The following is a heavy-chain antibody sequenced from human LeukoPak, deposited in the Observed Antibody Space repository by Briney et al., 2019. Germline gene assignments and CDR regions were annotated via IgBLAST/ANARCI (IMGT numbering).Heavy chain of an antibody. Sequence: PGGSLRLSCAASGFIFSTYGMHWVRQAPGKGLVWVSRINTYGSTTTYADSVKGRFTISRDNAKNTLYLQMNSLRAEDTAVYYCARAGDILTGYYIPNFDYWGQGTLVTVSS. CDR1: GFIFSTYG. V-gene: IGHV3-74*01. D-gene: IGHD3-9*01. CDR3: ARAGDILTGYYIPNFDY. J-gene: IGHJ4*02. CDR2: INTYGSTT.